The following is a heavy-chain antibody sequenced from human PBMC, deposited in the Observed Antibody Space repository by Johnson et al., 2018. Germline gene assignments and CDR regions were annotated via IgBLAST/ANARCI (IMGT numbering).Heavy chain of an antibody. J-gene: IGHJ6*02. CDR2: ISSSHSYI. Sequence: EVQLVESGGGLVKPGGSLRLSCAASGFTFSSYSMNWVRQAPGKGLEWVSCISSSHSYIYYADSVKGRFTISRDNAKNSLYLQMNSLRAEDTAGYYCALTQGYCSSTSCLTLYGMDVWGQGTTVTVSS. D-gene: IGHD2-2*01. CDR1: GFTFSSYS. CDR3: ALTQGYCSSTSCLTLYGMDV. V-gene: IGHV3-21*01.